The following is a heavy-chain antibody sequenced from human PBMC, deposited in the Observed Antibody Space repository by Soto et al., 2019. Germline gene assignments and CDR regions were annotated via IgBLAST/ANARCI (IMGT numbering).Heavy chain of an antibody. D-gene: IGHD6-19*01. CDR1: GFTFSPYW. J-gene: IGHJ4*02. CDR2: IKDDGGDE. CDR3: AGGSGWISDS. V-gene: IGHV3-7*05. Sequence: EVQLVESGGGLVQPGGSLRLSCAASGFTFSPYWMSWVRQAPGKGLEWVSIIKDDGGDEHYLEAVRGRFTISRDNAKKSLYLAMKSLRVEDTAMYYCAGGSGWISDSWGQGTLVTVSS.